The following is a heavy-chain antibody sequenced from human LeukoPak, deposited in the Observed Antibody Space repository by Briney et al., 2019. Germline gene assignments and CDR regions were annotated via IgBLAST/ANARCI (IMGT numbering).Heavy chain of an antibody. D-gene: IGHD2-2*01. V-gene: IGHV1-8*01. CDR3: ARVNCSSTSCRSKFLDY. J-gene: IGHJ4*02. Sequence: ASVKVSCKASEYTFTNYDINWVRQATGQGLEWMGWMNPNSGNTGYAQKFQDRVTMTRNTSISTAYMELSSLRSEDTAFYYCARVNCSSTSCRSKFLDYWGQGTLVTVSS. CDR2: MNPNSGNT. CDR1: EYTFTNYD.